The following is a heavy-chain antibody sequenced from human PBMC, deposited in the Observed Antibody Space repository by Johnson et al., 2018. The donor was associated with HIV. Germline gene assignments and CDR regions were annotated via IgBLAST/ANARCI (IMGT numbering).Heavy chain of an antibody. V-gene: IGHV3-66*01. Sequence: VQLVESGGGLVQPGGSLRLSCAVSGYSVTGYNMNWVRQAPVKGLEWVSVIYTGSDSTSYTDSVKDRFTISRDNSKNTLYLQMNSLRAEDTAVYYCARVRLPDAFDIWGQGTMVTVSS. CDR2: IYTGSDST. CDR3: ARVRLPDAFDI. J-gene: IGHJ3*02. CDR1: GYSVTGYN.